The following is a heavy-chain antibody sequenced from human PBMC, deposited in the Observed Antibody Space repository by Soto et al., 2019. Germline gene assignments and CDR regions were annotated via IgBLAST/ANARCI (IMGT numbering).Heavy chain of an antibody. J-gene: IGHJ4*02. D-gene: IGHD3-22*01. CDR1: GGSITTYY. Sequence: SETLSLTCTVSGGSITTYYWSWIRQPAGKGLEWIGRIYYSGSTYYNPSLKSRVTISVDTSKNQFSLKLSSVTAADTAVYYCARRRTESYYDSSGYYFDYWGQGTLVTVYS. CDR3: ARRRTESYYDSSGYYFDY. V-gene: IGHV4-59*05. CDR2: IYYSGST.